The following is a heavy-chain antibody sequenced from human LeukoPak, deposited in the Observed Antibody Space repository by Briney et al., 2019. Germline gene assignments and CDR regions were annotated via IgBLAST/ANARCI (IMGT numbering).Heavy chain of an antibody. CDR2: MNPNSGNT. CDR3: ARGVGASWYSGPSIFDY. V-gene: IGHV1-8*02. CDR1: GYTFTGYY. J-gene: IGHJ4*02. Sequence: ASVKVSCKASGYTFTGYYMHWVRQAPGQGLEWMGWMNPNSGNTGYAQKFQGRVTMTRNTSISTAYMELSSLRSEDTAVYYCARGVGASWYSGPSIFDYWGQGTLVTVSS. D-gene: IGHD6-13*01.